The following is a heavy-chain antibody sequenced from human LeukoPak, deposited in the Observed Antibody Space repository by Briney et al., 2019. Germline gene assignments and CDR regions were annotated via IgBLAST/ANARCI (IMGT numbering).Heavy chain of an antibody. J-gene: IGHJ3*02. Sequence: ASVKVSCKASGYTFTSNGISWVRQAPGQGLEWMGWISAYNGNTNYAQKLQGRVTMTTDTSASTAYMELRSLRSDDTAVYYCARDIGDIVVVPAAVNDAFDIWGQGTMVTVSS. CDR2: ISAYNGNT. D-gene: IGHD2-2*01. V-gene: IGHV1-18*04. CDR1: GYTFTSNG. CDR3: ARDIGDIVVVPAAVNDAFDI.